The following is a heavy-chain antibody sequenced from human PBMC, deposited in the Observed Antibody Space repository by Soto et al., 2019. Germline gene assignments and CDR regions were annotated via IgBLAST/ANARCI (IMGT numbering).Heavy chain of an antibody. J-gene: IGHJ5*02. CDR3: TTDSAPTYYYGSGSYKPSNWFDP. CDR2: IKSKTDGGTT. CDR1: GFTFSNAW. D-gene: IGHD3-10*01. Sequence: GWSLRLSCAASGFTFSNAWMNWVRQAPGKGLEWVGRIKSKTDGGTTDYAAPVKGRFTISRDDSKTTLYLQMNSLKTEDTAVYYCTTDSAPTYYYGSGSYKPSNWFDPWGQGTLVTVSS. V-gene: IGHV3-15*07.